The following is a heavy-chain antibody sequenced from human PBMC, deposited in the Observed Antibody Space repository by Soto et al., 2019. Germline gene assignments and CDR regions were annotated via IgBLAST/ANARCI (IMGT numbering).Heavy chain of an antibody. D-gene: IGHD3-10*01. CDR1: GFSLSTSGVG. J-gene: IGHJ5*02. CDR2: IYWDDDK. V-gene: IGHV2-5*02. Sequence: QITLKESGPTLVKPTQTLTRTCTFSGFSLSTSGVGVGWFRQPPGKALEWRALIYWDDDKRYSTSLRGRLTLTDDTAKNQVVLSQVTMYHVDRATCCRAHIRRGSVGDDWSDPWGQGTVVRVSS. CDR3: AHIRRGSVGDDWSDP.